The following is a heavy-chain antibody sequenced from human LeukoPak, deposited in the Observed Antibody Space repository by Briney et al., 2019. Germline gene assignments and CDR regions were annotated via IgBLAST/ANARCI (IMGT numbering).Heavy chain of an antibody. V-gene: IGHV1-69*13. CDR1: GGTFSSYA. CDR2: IIPIFGTA. CDR3: AREGYYGSGSPYGMDV. Sequence: GASVKVSCKASGGTFSSYAISWVLQAPGQGLEWMGGIIPIFGTANYAQRFQGRVTITADESTSTAYMELSSLRSEDTAVYYCAREGYYGSGSPYGMDVWGQGTTATVSS. J-gene: IGHJ6*02. D-gene: IGHD3-10*01.